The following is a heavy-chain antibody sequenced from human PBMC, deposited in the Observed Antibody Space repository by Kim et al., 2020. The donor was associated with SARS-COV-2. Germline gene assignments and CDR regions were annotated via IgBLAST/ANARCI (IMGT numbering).Heavy chain of an antibody. CDR1: GFTFSTSW. V-gene: IGHV3-7*03. CDR3: ARGFDY. CDR2: IKQDGSEK. J-gene: IGHJ4*02. Sequence: GGSLRLSCAASGFTFSTSWMSWVRQAPGKGLEWVANIKQDGSEKNYGDSMKGRFTISRDNAKNSLFLQMNSLRAEDTAVYYCARGFDYWGQGTLVIVSS.